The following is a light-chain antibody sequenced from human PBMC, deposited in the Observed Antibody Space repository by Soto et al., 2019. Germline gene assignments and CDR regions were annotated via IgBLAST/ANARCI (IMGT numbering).Light chain of an antibody. J-gene: IGKJ2*01. Sequence: ESVLTQSPGTLSLSPGERATLSCRATQSVTNNYFAWYQQKPGQSPRLLIYGVSSRATDIPDWFSGSGCGTDFTLPISRLQPEDSGVYDCPQYTSLPLTFGQGTKLEVK. CDR2: GVS. CDR3: PQYTSLPLT. V-gene: IGKV3-20*01. CDR1: QSVTNNY.